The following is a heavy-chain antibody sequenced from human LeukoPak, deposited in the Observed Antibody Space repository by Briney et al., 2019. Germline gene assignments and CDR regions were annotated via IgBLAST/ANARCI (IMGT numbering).Heavy chain of an antibody. CDR1: GFTVSSNY. CDR3: ARSASAPATFDY. Sequence: GGSLRLSCAASGFTVSSNYMSWVRQAPGKGLEWVSVIYSGGSTYYADSVKGRFTISRDNSKNTLYLQMNSLRAEDTAVYYCARSASAPATFDYWGQGTLVTVSS. J-gene: IGHJ4*02. V-gene: IGHV3-66*01. CDR2: IYSGGST. D-gene: IGHD2-2*01.